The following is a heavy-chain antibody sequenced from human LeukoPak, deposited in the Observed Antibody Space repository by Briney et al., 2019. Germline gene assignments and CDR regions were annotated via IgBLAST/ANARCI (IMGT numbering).Heavy chain of an antibody. J-gene: IGHJ4*02. CDR2: IYYSGST. Sequence: SETLSLTCAVSSISFSSISYSWSWIRQPPGKALEWIGYIYYSGSTYSNPSFKSRVTISVDTSKNQFSLKLSSVTAADTAVYYCARVGNYYDSSGYSRVGIFDYWGQGTLVTVSS. D-gene: IGHD3-22*01. V-gene: IGHV4-30-4*07. CDR3: ARVGNYYDSSGYSRVGIFDY. CDR1: SISFSSISYS.